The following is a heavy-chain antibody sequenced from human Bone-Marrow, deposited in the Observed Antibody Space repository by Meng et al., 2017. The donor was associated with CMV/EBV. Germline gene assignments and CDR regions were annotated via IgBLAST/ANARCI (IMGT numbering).Heavy chain of an antibody. CDR3: ARDSVTQGSEGVGGYFDY. V-gene: IGHV3-30-3*01. J-gene: IGHJ4*02. D-gene: IGHD1-26*01. CDR2: ISYDGSNK. CDR1: GFTFSSYA. Sequence: GESLKISCAASGFTFSSYAMHWVRQAPGKGLEWVAVISYDGSNKYYADSVKGRFTISRDNSKNTLYLQMNSLRAEDTAVYYCARDSVTQGSEGVGGYFDYWGQGTLVTVSS.